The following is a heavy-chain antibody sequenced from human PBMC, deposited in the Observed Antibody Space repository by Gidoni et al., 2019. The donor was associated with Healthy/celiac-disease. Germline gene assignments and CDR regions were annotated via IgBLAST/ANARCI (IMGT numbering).Heavy chain of an antibody. J-gene: IGHJ4*02. Sequence: QVQLQESGPGLVKPSGTLALTCAVSGGSLSSSNWWSWVRQPPGKGLVWIGEIYHSGSTNYNPSLKSRVTISVDKSKNQFSLKLSSVTAADTAVYYCARHDTYYYDSSGYYGYWGQGTLVTVSS. CDR2: IYHSGST. CDR3: ARHDTYYYDSSGYYGY. V-gene: IGHV4-4*02. D-gene: IGHD3-22*01. CDR1: GGSLSSSNW.